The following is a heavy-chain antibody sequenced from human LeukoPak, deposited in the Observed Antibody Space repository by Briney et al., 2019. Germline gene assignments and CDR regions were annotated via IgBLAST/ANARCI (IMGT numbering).Heavy chain of an antibody. CDR1: GGSFSGYY. CDR3: ARVYDSSGYYYYFDY. CDR2: INHSEST. D-gene: IGHD3-22*01. Sequence: SETLSLTCAVYGGSFSGYYWSWIRQPPGKGLEWIGEINHSESTNYNPSLKSRVTISVDTSKNQFSLNLSSVTAADTAVYYCARVYDSSGYYYYFDYWGQGTLVTVSS. V-gene: IGHV4-34*01. J-gene: IGHJ4*02.